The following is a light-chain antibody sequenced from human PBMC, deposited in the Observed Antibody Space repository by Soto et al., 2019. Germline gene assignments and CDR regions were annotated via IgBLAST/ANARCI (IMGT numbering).Light chain of an antibody. Sequence: EIVLTQSPATLSLSPGERATLSCRASQNVSSYLAWYQQKPGQAPRLLIYDASNRATGTPARFSGSGSGTDFTLTISSLEPEDFAVYYCQQRSNWHRTFGQGTKLEIK. V-gene: IGKV3-11*01. J-gene: IGKJ2*02. CDR2: DAS. CDR3: QQRSNWHRT. CDR1: QNVSSY.